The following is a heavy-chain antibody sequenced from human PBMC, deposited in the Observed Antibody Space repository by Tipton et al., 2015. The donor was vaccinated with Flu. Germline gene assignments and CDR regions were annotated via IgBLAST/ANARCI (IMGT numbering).Heavy chain of an antibody. D-gene: IGHD4-11*01. V-gene: IGHV4-38-2*01. CDR1: GDSIRNDYF. Sequence: LRLSCAVSGDSIRNDYFWGWIRQPPGKGLEWIATIHRSGSTKYNPSLKSRVTISVDTSKNQFSLEMRSVTAADMAVYYCVRRDYSNYVSDPKSWFDPWGQGTLVIVSS. CDR2: IHRSGST. J-gene: IGHJ5*02. CDR3: VRRDYSNYVSDPKSWFDP.